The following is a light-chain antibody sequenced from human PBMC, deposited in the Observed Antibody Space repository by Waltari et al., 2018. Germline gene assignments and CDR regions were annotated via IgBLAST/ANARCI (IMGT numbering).Light chain of an antibody. J-gene: IGKJ5*01. CDR2: YVS. CDR3: QPYDTLPPIT. Sequence: DIQMTQSPSSLSVSVGDRVTITCQASQDIHNDLNWWQPKPGKDPKLLIYYVSNLDTGVPSMFSGSGSGPDFIFTSNTLQPEYIATYYCQPYDTLPPITFGQGTRLEIK. V-gene: IGKV1-33*01. CDR1: QDIHND.